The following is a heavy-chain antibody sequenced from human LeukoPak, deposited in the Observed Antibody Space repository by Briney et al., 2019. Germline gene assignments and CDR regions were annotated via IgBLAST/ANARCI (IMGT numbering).Heavy chain of an antibody. Sequence: GESLKITCKDSGYSFTSCWIGWVRQMPGKGLEWMGIIYPDDSDTRYSPSFQGQVTISADKSISTAYLQWSSLKASDTAMYYCARQRRHFDWFNRKNLDAFDMWGQGTMVTVSS. CDR2: IYPDDSDT. V-gene: IGHV5-51*01. J-gene: IGHJ3*02. D-gene: IGHD3-9*01. CDR1: GYSFTSCW. CDR3: ARQRRHFDWFNRKNLDAFDM.